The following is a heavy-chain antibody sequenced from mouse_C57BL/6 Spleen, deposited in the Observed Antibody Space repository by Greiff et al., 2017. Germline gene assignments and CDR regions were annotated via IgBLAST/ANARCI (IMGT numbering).Heavy chain of an antibody. V-gene: IGHV1-64*01. CDR3: AGIYYGYDDGVGF. CDR2: IHPNSGST. CDR1: GYTFTNYW. J-gene: IGHJ2*01. Sequence: VQLQQSGAELVKPGASVKLSCKASGYTFTNYWMHWVKQRPGQGLEWIGMIHPNSGSTNYNEKFKSKATLTADKSSSTAYMPLRILTSEDSAVYYGAGIYYGYDDGVGFWGQGTTLTVSS. D-gene: IGHD2-2*01.